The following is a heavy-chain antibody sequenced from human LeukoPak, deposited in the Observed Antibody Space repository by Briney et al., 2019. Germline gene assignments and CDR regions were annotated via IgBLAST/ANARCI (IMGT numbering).Heavy chain of an antibody. CDR3: ARSGRDFWSGTSSGIDY. Sequence: SETLSLTCTVSSGSITSSSYYWGWIRQPPGKGLEWIGSFYYSGNTYYNPSLKSRVTLSVDTSKNQFSLKLSSVTAADPAVYYCARSGRDFWSGTSSGIDYWGQGTLVTVST. D-gene: IGHD3-3*01. J-gene: IGHJ4*02. V-gene: IGHV4-39*01. CDR2: FYYSGNT. CDR1: SGSITSSSYY.